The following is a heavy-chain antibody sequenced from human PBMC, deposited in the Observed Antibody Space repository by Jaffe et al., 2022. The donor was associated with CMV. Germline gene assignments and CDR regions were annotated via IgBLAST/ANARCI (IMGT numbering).Heavy chain of an antibody. CDR2: IWYDGSNK. J-gene: IGHJ6*03. CDR3: ARGAGYSYARTYMDV. D-gene: IGHD5-18*01. CDR1: GFTFSSYG. V-gene: IGHV3-33*08. Sequence: QVQLVESGGGVVQPGRSLRLSCAASGFTFSSYGMHWVRQAPGKGLEWVAVIWYDGSNKYYADSVKGRFTISRDNSKNTLYLQMNSLRAEDTAVYYCARGAGYSYARTYMDVWGKGTTVTVSS.